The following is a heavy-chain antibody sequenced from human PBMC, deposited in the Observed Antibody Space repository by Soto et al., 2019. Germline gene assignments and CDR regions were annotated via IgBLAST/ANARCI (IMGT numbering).Heavy chain of an antibody. CDR2: IYYSGST. CDR1: GGSISSSSYY. CDR3: ARHGGGSTPNHNNWFDP. V-gene: IGHV4-39*01. Sequence: QLQLQESGPGLVKPSETLSLTCTVSGGSISSSSYYWGWIRQPPGKGLEWIGSIYYSGSTYYHPSLKHGFTISVDTSKNQFSLKLSSVTAADTAVYYCARHGGGSTPNHNNWFDPWGQGTLVTVSS. J-gene: IGHJ5*02. D-gene: IGHD6-6*01.